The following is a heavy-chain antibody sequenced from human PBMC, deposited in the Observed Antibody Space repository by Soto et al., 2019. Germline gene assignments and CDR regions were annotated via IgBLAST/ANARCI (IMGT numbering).Heavy chain of an antibody. CDR1: GGSISSYY. V-gene: IGHV4-59*12. Sequence: SETLSLTCTVSGGSISSYYWGWIRQPPGKGLEWIGYIYYSGSTNYNPSLRSRVTISVDTSKNQFSLRLSSVTPEDTAVYYCARMKYSSSSVSVADYGMDVWGQGTTVTVSS. CDR2: IYYSGST. CDR3: ARMKYSSSSVSVADYGMDV. D-gene: IGHD6-6*01. J-gene: IGHJ6*02.